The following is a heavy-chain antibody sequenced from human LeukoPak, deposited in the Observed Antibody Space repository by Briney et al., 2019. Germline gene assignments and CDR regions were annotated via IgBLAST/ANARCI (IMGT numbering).Heavy chain of an antibody. Sequence: PGRSLRLSCAASGFTFRNYGMHWVRQAPGKGLEWVAVISYDGSKKYYADSVKGRFTISRDNSENMLYLQMNSVRAEDTAAFYCAKDQRHYYDSSGFLTPDYWGQGTLVTVSS. CDR2: ISYDGSKK. V-gene: IGHV3-30*18. CDR1: GFTFRNYG. CDR3: AKDQRHYYDSSGFLTPDY. J-gene: IGHJ4*02. D-gene: IGHD3-22*01.